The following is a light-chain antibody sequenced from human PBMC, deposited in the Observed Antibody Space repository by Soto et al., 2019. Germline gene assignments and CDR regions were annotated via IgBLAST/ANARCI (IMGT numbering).Light chain of an antibody. CDR2: EVS. Sequence: QSALTQPPSVYGSPRQSVTITCTGTSSDFGSYNRVSWYQRPPGTGPKLVIYEVSNRPSGIPDRFSGSLLGGKAALTLSGAQPEDEAEYYCLLSYNGPYVFGTGTKVPVL. V-gene: IGLV2-18*01. CDR1: SSDFGSYNR. CDR3: LLSYNGPYV. J-gene: IGLJ1*01.